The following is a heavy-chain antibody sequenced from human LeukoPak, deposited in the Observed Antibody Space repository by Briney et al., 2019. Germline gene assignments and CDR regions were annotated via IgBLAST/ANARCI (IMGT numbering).Heavy chain of an antibody. D-gene: IGHD2-2*01. CDR2: INPNSGGT. CDR3: ARDLTLRVVVPAY. CDR1: GYTFTGYY. V-gene: IGHV1-2*02. J-gene: IGHJ4*02. Sequence: ASVKVSCKASGYTFTGYYMHWLRQAPGQGLEWMGWINPNSGGTNYAQKFQGRVTMTRDTSISTAYMELSRLRSDDTAVYYCARDLTLRVVVPAYWGQGTLVTVSS.